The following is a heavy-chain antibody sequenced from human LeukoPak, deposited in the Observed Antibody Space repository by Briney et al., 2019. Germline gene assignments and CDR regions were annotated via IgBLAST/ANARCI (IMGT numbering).Heavy chain of an antibody. D-gene: IGHD5-12*01. CDR3: ARDLGYSGYEPYYFDY. V-gene: IGHV3-48*04. CDR2: ISSSSSTI. CDR1: GFTFSTYS. J-gene: IGHJ4*02. Sequence: GGSLRLSCAASGFTFSTYSMNWVRQAPGKGLEWVSYISSSSSTIYYADSVKGRFTVSRDNAKNSLYLQMNSLRAEDTAVYFCARDLGYSGYEPYYFDYWGQGALVTVSS.